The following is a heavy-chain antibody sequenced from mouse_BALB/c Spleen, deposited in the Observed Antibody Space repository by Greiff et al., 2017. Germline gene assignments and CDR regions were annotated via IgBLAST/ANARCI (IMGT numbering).Heavy chain of an antibody. CDR3: AREFPDGNYERWFAY. J-gene: IGHJ3*01. Sequence: EVKLVESGGGLVKPGGSLKLSCAASGFTFSSYAMSWVRQTPEKRLEWVASLSSGGSTYYPDRVKGRFTISRDNARNILYLQMSSLRAEDTAMYYCAREFPDGNYERWFAYWGQGTLVTVSA. CDR2: LSSGGST. V-gene: IGHV5-6-5*01. D-gene: IGHD2-1*01. CDR1: GFTFSSYA.